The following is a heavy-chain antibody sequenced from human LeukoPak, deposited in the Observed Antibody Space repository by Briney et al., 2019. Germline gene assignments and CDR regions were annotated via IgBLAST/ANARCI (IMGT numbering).Heavy chain of an antibody. CDR2: LSSGGINK. V-gene: IGHV3-30*03. J-gene: IGHJ4*02. D-gene: IGHD1-26*01. CDR1: GFTFSTYG. CDR3: ARVRWELEPPDY. Sequence: GGSLRLSCAASGFTFSTYGIHWVRQAPGKGLEWVGLLSSGGINKHYADSVKGRFIISRDNSMNTLYLQMNSLGVEDTAVYYCARVRWELEPPDYWGQGTLVTVSS.